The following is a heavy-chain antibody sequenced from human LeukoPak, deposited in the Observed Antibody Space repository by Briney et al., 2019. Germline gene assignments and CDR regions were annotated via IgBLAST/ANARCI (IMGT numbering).Heavy chain of an antibody. V-gene: IGHV1-18*01. CDR2: ISAVNGYT. CDR1: CYTFTNYG. CDR3: ARVISTPHVLVVTAFDALDL. Sequence: APVKVSCKASCYTFTNYGINWVRQAPGQGLAWMGWISAVNGYTNYAQSFQDRVSMTVDTSATTVYLDLRSLRSDDTAVYWCARVISTPHVLVVTAFDALDLSGQGTVVTVSS. J-gene: IGHJ3*01. D-gene: IGHD2-21*02.